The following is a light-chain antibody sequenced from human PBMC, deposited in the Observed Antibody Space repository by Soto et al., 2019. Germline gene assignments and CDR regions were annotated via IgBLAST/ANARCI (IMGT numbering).Light chain of an antibody. CDR3: QQYNNWPPIT. V-gene: IGKV3D-20*01. CDR1: QALRSSY. Sequence: ENVLTQSPGTLSLSPGERATLSCGASQALRSSYLAWYQQKPGLAPRLLIYATSSRANGIPARFSGGGSGTNFTLTISSLEPEDFAVYYCQQYNNWPPITFGQGTRLEIK. J-gene: IGKJ5*01. CDR2: ATS.